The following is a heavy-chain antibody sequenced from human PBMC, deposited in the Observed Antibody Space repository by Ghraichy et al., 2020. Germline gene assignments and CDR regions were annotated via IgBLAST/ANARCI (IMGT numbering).Heavy chain of an antibody. J-gene: IGHJ6*02. D-gene: IGHD6-13*01. CDR2: INHSGST. CDR3: AREGRKYSSSWYYYGMDV. Sequence: SQTLSLTCAVYAGSFSGYYWSWIRQPPGKGLEWIGEINHSGSTNYNPSLKSRVTISVDTSKNQFSLKLSSVTAADTAVYYCAREGRKYSSSWYYYGMDVWGQGTTVTVSS. V-gene: IGHV4-34*01. CDR1: AGSFSGYY.